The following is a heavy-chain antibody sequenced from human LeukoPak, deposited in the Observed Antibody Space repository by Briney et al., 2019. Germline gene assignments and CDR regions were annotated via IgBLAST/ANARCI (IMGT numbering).Heavy chain of an antibody. CDR2: IIPIFGTA. Sequence: SVKVSCKASGGTFSSYAISWVRQAPGQGLEWMGRIIPIFGTANYAQKFQGRITITTDESTSTAYMELSSLRSEDTAVYYCARGGSSDVTLGDYFDYWGQGTLVTVSS. CDR3: ARGGSSDVTLGDYFDY. J-gene: IGHJ4*02. D-gene: IGHD2-15*01. CDR1: GGTFSSYA. V-gene: IGHV1-69*05.